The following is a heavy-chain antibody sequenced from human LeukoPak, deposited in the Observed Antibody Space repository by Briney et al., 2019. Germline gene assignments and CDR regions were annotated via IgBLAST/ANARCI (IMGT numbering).Heavy chain of an antibody. CDR3: ARDFADSSGWYPSRYYYYMDV. D-gene: IGHD6-19*01. J-gene: IGHJ6*03. CDR2: INTNTGNP. Sequence: GASVKVSCKASGYTFTSYAMNWVRQAPGQGLEWMGWINTNTGNPTYAQGFTGRFVFSLDTSVSTAYLQISSLKAEDTAVYYCARDFADSSGWYPSRYYYYMDVWGKGTTVTVSS. CDR1: GYTFTSYA. V-gene: IGHV7-4-1*02.